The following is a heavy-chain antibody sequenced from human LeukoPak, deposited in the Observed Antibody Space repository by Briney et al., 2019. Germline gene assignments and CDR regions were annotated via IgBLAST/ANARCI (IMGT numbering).Heavy chain of an antibody. CDR1: GYTSTSYY. CDR2: INPSGGST. D-gene: IGHD2-15*01. Sequence: ASVKVSCKASGYTSTSYYMHWLRQAPGQGLEWMGIINPSGGSTSYAQKFQGRVTMTRDMSTSTVYMELSSLRSEDTAVYYCARDRRDRGYCSGGSCYYYYYMDVWGKGTTVTVSS. J-gene: IGHJ6*03. V-gene: IGHV1-46*01. CDR3: ARDRRDRGYCSGGSCYYYYYMDV.